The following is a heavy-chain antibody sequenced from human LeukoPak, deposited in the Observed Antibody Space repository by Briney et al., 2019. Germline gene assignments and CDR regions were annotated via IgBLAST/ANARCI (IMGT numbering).Heavy chain of an antibody. D-gene: IGHD5-12*01. V-gene: IGHV4-59*01. CDR1: GGSISNF. CDR3: AKASVATAVLFDS. CDR2: MSNTGIT. Sequence: SETLPLTCTVSGGSISNFWNWIRQPPGQGLEWIGYMSNTGITKYNPSLKSRVTISADTSKNQFSLNLNFVTAADTAVYYCAKASVATAVLFDSWGQGTLVAVSS. J-gene: IGHJ4*02.